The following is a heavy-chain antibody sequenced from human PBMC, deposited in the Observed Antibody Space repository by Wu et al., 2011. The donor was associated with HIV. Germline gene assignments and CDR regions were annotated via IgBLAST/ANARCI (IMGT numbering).Heavy chain of an antibody. CDR2: INPSGGST. J-gene: IGHJ3*02. CDR3: ARAGSPTLHDAFDI. D-gene: IGHD1-26*01. CDR1: GYTFTNYY. Sequence: QVQLVQSGAEVKKPGASVKVSCKASGYTFTNYYMHWVRQAPGQGLEWMGIINPSGGSTGYAQKFQGRVTMTRNTSISTAYMELSSLRSEDTAVYYCARAGSPTLHDAFDIWGQGTMVTVSS. V-gene: IGHV1-46*01.